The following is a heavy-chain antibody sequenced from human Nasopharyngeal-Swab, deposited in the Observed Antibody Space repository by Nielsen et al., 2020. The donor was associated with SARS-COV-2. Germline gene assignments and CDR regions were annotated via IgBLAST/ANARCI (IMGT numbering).Heavy chain of an antibody. Sequence: ASVKVSCKASGYTFRSYGISWVRQAPGQGLEWMGWISAYNGNTNYAQKLQGRVTMTTDTSTNTAYMALRSLKSDDTAVYYCAVTWDYWGQGTLVTVSS. J-gene: IGHJ4*02. CDR1: GYTFRSYG. CDR2: ISAYNGNT. D-gene: IGHD2-21*02. V-gene: IGHV1-18*01. CDR3: AVTWDY.